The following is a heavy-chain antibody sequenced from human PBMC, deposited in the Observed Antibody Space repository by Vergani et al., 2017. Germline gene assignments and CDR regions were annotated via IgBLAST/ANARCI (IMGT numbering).Heavy chain of an antibody. V-gene: IGHV3-21*01. D-gene: IGHD2-8*01. Sequence: EVQLVESGGGLVKPGGSLRLSCAASGFTFSTYSMNWVRQAPGKGLEWVSSISSSSSYIYYADSLKGRFTISRDNAKNSLYLQMNSLGAEDTAVYYCARDGLYCTYERPNDYWGQGTLVTVSS. CDR2: ISSSSSYI. CDR1: GFTFSTYS. CDR3: ARDGLYCTYERPNDY. J-gene: IGHJ4*02.